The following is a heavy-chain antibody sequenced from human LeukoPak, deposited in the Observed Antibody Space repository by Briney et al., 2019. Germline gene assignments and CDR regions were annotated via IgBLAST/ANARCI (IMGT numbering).Heavy chain of an antibody. Sequence: SETLSLTCAVCGHSITTFYWSWIRQPPGEGLQWIGYSHYTGKTYYNPSLESRVTMSVDTSKSQFSLRLTSVTAADTAVYYCARRGNFDYWGQGMLVTVSS. J-gene: IGHJ4*02. CDR3: ARRGNFDY. D-gene: IGHD6-13*01. CDR1: GHSITTFY. V-gene: IGHV4-59*08. CDR2: SHYTGKT.